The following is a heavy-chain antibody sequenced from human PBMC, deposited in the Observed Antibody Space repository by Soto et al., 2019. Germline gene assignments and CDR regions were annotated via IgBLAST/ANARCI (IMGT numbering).Heavy chain of an antibody. Sequence: GGARRLCCAASGFTFSSYDMHWVRQATGKGLEWVSAIGTAGDTYYPGSVKGRFTISGENAKNSLYLQMNSLRAGDTAVYYCARAPESLWFGEPHFDYWGQGPLVTVSS. CDR1: GFTFSSYD. CDR2: IGTAGDT. D-gene: IGHD3-10*01. J-gene: IGHJ4*02. CDR3: ARAPESLWFGEPHFDY. V-gene: IGHV3-13*04.